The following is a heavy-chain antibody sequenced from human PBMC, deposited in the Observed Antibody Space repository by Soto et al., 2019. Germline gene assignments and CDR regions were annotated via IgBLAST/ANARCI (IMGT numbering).Heavy chain of an antibody. CDR1: GGTFSSYA. J-gene: IGHJ5*02. D-gene: IGHD3-16*02. Sequence: SVKVSCKASGGTFSSYAISWVRQAPGQGLEWMGGIIPIFGTANYAQKFQGRVTITADESTSTAYMELSSLRSEDTAVYYCARSIMITFGGVIVPTFDPWGQGTLVTVSS. CDR2: IIPIFGTA. V-gene: IGHV1-69*13. CDR3: ARSIMITFGGVIVPTFDP.